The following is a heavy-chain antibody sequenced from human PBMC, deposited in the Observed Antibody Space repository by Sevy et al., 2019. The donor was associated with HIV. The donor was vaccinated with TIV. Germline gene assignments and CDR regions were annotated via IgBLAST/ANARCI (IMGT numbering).Heavy chain of an antibody. V-gene: IGHV3-33*01. D-gene: IGHD3-9*01. Sequence: GGSLRLSCAASGFTFSSYGMHWVRQAPGKGLEWLAVIWYDGSNKYYADSVKGRFTISRDNSKNTLYLQMNSLRAEDTAVYYCARDQFYDILTGYYRSYYGMDVWGQGTTVTVSS. CDR2: IWYDGSNK. CDR1: GFTFSSYG. CDR3: ARDQFYDILTGYYRSYYGMDV. J-gene: IGHJ6*02.